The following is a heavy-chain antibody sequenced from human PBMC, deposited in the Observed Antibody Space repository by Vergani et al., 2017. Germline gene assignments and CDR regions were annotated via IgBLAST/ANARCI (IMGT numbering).Heavy chain of an antibody. CDR2: IYSSGST. CDR3: AGDTTYDYILDS. V-gene: IGHV4-61*02. J-gene: IGHJ4*02. D-gene: IGHD3-9*01. CDR1: GGSISSGGYF. Sequence: QVQLQESGPGLAKPSQTLSLTCPVSGGSISSGGYFWSWIRQPAGKRLEWIGSIYSSGSTDYNPSLKSRGTISLDTSKNQFSLRLGSVTAADTAVYYCAGDTTYDYILDSWGQGTLVTVSS.